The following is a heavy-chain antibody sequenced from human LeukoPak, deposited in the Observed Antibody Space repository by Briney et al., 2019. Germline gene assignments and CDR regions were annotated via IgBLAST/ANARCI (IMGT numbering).Heavy chain of an antibody. CDR2: IYRGGST. CDR1: GFTVSSIY. Sequence: GGSLRLSCAASGFTVSSIYMSWVRQAPGKGLEWVSIIYRGGSTYYADSVKGRFAVSRDNSKNTLYLQMNSLRAEDTAVYYCAKDVAAAGTLSFDYWGQGTLVTVSS. D-gene: IGHD6-13*01. V-gene: IGHV3-53*05. J-gene: IGHJ4*02. CDR3: AKDVAAAGTLSFDY.